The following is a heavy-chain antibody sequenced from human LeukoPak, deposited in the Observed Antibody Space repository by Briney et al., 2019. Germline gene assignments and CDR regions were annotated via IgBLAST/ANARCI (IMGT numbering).Heavy chain of an antibody. CDR3: AIGDGLGELSSSFDH. J-gene: IGHJ4*02. D-gene: IGHD3-16*02. CDR2: ISYDETKK. Sequence: GGSLRLSCAASGFAFSNYAMHWVRQAPGKGLQWVAVISYDETKKYYADSLKGRFIISRDNSKNTLYLRMNSLRTEDTAVYYCAIGDGLGELSSSFDHWGQGTLVTVSS. CDR1: GFAFSNYA. V-gene: IGHV3-30*04.